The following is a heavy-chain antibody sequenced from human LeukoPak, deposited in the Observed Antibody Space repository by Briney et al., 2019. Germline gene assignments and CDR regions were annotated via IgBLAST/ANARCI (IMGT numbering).Heavy chain of an antibody. J-gene: IGHJ4*02. Sequence: PSETLSLTCTVSGGSISGYSWSWIRQPPGKGLEWIGYIYYSGSSNYNPSLKSRVTISVDTSKNQFSLKLSSVTAADTAVYYCARSRDYSPYYDYWGQGTLVTVSS. CDR2: IYYSGSS. D-gene: IGHD2-15*01. CDR1: GGSISGYS. V-gene: IGHV4-59*01. CDR3: ARSRDYSPYYDY.